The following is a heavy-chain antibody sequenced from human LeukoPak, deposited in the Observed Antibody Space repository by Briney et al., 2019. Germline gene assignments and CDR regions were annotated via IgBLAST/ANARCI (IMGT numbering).Heavy chain of an antibody. V-gene: IGHV3-15*01. CDR1: GFTFSDYY. CDR3: TTMPLDYDILTGYYTTSFDY. CDR2: IKSKTDGGTA. D-gene: IGHD3-9*01. J-gene: IGHJ4*02. Sequence: GGSLRLSCAASGFTFSDYYMSWVRQAPGKGLEWVGRIKSKTDGGTADYAAPVKGRFTISRDDSENTLYLQMNSLKTEDTAVYYCTTMPLDYDILTGYYTTSFDYWGQGTLVTVSS.